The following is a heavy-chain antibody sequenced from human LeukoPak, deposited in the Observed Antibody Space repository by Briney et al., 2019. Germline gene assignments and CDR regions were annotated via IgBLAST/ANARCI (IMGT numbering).Heavy chain of an antibody. J-gene: IGHJ3*02. V-gene: IGHV3-21*01. CDR2: ISSSSGSI. CDR3: AKIDSYGSGSPYPNGAFDI. CDR1: GFTFSSYG. Sequence: GGSLRLSCAASGFTFSSYGMNWVRQTPGKGLEWVSFISSSSGSIYYAHSVKGRFTISRDNAKNPLHLHMDSLRVEDTAVYYCAKIDSYGSGSPYPNGAFDIWGQGTMVTVSS. D-gene: IGHD3-10*01.